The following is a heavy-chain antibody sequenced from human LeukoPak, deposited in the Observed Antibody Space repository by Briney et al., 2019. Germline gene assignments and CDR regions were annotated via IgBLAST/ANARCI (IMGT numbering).Heavy chain of an antibody. J-gene: IGHJ4*02. Sequence: LRLSCAASGFTFSDYYWSWIRQPPGKGLEWIGEINHSGSTNYNPSLKSRVTISVDTSKNQFSLKLSSVTAADTAVYYCARGSKSSGPFDYWGQGTLVTVSS. V-gene: IGHV4-34*01. D-gene: IGHD6-19*01. CDR3: ARGSKSSGPFDY. CDR1: GFTFSDYY. CDR2: INHSGST.